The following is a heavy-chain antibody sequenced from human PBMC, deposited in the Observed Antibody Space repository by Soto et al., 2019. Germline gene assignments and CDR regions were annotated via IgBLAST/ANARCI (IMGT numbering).Heavy chain of an antibody. CDR3: THNMLVVQTTRNAFDL. CDR2: IYWDDDK. J-gene: IGHJ3*01. CDR1: GVSLSTNGVS. Sequence: QITLKESGPTLVKPTQTLTLTCTFSGVSLSTNGVSVGWIRQPPGKALEWLALIYWDDDKRYSPSLKSRLIITNDTSKNQVVLVMTNMDPLDTATYYCTHNMLVVQTTRNAFDLWGQGTMVTVSS. V-gene: IGHV2-5*02. D-gene: IGHD3-22*01.